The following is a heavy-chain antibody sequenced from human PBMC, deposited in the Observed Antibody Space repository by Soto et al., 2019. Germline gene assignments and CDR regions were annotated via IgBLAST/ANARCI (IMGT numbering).Heavy chain of an antibody. Sequence: PSETLCLTCTVSGGSISSYYWSWTRQPPGKGLEWIGYIYYSGSTNYNPSLKSRVTISVDTSKNQFSLKLSSVTAADTAVYYCASGRYDFWSGYYTNYYYGMDVWGQGTTVTVSS. CDR1: GGSISSYY. V-gene: IGHV4-59*01. CDR2: IYYSGST. J-gene: IGHJ6*02. CDR3: ASGRYDFWSGYYTNYYYGMDV. D-gene: IGHD3-3*01.